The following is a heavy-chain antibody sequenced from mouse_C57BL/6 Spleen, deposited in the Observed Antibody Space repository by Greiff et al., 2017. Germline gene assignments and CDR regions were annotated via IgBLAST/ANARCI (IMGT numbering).Heavy chain of an antibody. CDR3: ARNYYGSSHYYAMDY. CDR2: IWTGGGT. CDR1: GFLSISIA. Sequence: VLGHGPWALSQSLSTTGNVLGFLSISIAISWFRKLPGKGWSGSRVIWTGGGTNYNSAIKSRLSISKDNSKSQVFLKMNSLQTDDTARYYCARNYYGSSHYYAMDYWGQGTSVTVAS. V-gene: IGHV2-9-1*01. J-gene: IGHJ4*01. D-gene: IGHD1-1*01.